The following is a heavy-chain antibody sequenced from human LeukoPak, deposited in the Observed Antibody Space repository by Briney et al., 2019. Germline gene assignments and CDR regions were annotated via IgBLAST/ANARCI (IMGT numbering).Heavy chain of an antibody. CDR2: ISWNSGSI. J-gene: IGHJ4*02. V-gene: IGHV3-9*01. CDR1: GFTFDDYA. CDR3: TRSNWGPEY. Sequence: GRSLRLSCAASGFTFDDYALHWVRQAPGKGLEWVSGISWNSGSIGYADSVKGRFTISRDNAKNSLYLQMNSLRAEDTAVYYCTRSNWGPEYWGQGTLVTVSS. D-gene: IGHD7-27*01.